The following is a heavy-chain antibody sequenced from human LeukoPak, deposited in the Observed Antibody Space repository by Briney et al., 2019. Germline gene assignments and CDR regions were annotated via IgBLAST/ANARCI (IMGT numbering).Heavy chain of an antibody. CDR3: ARAAGYDYVFRFDY. Sequence: ASVEVSCKASGYTFTGYYMHWVRQAPGQGLEWMGWINPNSGGTNYAQKFQGRVTMTRDTSISTAYMELSRLRSDDTAVYYCARAAGYDYVFRFDYWGQGTLVTVSS. D-gene: IGHD3-16*01. J-gene: IGHJ4*02. V-gene: IGHV1-2*02. CDR2: INPNSGGT. CDR1: GYTFTGYY.